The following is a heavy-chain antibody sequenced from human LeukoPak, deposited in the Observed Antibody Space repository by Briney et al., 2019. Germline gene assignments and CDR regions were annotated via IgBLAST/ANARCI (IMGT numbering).Heavy chain of an antibody. CDR3: AGVSANWGSPFDY. V-gene: IGHV1-3*01. CDR1: GYTFTSYA. Sequence: ASVKVSCKASGYTFTSYAMHWVRQAPGQRLEWMGWINAGNGNTKYSQKFQGRVTMTRDTSISTAYMELSRLRSDDTAVYYCAGVSANWGSPFDYWGQGTLVTVSS. J-gene: IGHJ4*02. CDR2: INAGNGNT. D-gene: IGHD7-27*01.